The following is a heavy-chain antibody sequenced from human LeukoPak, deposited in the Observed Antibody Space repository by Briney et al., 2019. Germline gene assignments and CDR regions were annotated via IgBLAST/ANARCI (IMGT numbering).Heavy chain of an antibody. CDR2: ISGSGSST. CDR1: GFTVSSNY. CDR3: AKSPYSSGWRPFDY. J-gene: IGHJ4*02. Sequence: GVSVRLSCAASGFTVSSNYMSWVRQAPGKGLEWVSAISGSGSSTYYADSVKGRFTISRDNSKNTLYLQMNSLRAEDTAVYYCAKSPYSSGWRPFDYWGQGTLVTVSS. D-gene: IGHD6-19*01. V-gene: IGHV3-23*01.